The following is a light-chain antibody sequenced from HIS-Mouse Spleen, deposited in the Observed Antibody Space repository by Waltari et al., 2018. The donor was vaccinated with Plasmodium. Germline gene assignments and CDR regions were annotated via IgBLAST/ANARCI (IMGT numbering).Light chain of an antibody. Sequence: DIVMTQSPDPLAVSLGERATIYCKSSPSVLYSSNNKNYLAWYQQKPGQPPKLLIYWASTRESGVPDRFSGSGSGTDFTLTISSLQAEDVAVYYCQQYYSTPTWTFGQGTKVEIK. V-gene: IGKV4-1*01. CDR2: WAS. CDR1: PSVLYSSNNKNY. CDR3: QQYYSTPTWT. J-gene: IGKJ1*01.